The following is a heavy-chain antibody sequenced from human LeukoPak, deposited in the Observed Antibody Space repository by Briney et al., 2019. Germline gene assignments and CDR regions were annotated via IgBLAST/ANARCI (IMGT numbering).Heavy chain of an antibody. V-gene: IGHV4-30-4*01. CDR2: IYYSGST. D-gene: IGHD3-9*01. CDR1: GGSISSGDYY. J-gene: IGHJ6*02. Sequence: PSETLSLTCTVSGGSISSGDYYWSWIRQPPGKGLEWIGYIYYSGSTYYNPSLKSRVTISVDTSKNQFSLKLSSVTAADTAVYYCARELIYDILTGDYYYYGMDVWGQGTTVAVS. CDR3: ARELIYDILTGDYYYYGMDV.